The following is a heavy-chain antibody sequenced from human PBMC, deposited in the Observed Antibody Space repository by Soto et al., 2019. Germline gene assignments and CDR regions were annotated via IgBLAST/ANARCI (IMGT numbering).Heavy chain of an antibody. CDR1: GGSISSGDYY. CDR2: IFYSAST. CDR3: ARGGSGDIVVVAAIDY. Sequence: QVQLQESGPGLVKPSQTLSLTCSVSGGSISSGDYYWSWVRQHPGKGLEWIGYIFYSASTYYNQSLKSRVTISVETSKNQFSRKLSSVTAADTAVYYCARGGSGDIVVVAAIDYWGQGTLVTVSS. V-gene: IGHV4-31*03. J-gene: IGHJ4*02. D-gene: IGHD2-15*01.